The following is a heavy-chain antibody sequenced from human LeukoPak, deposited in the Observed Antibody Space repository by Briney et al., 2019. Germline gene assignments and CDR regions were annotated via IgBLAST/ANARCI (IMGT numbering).Heavy chain of an antibody. Sequence: PGGSLRLSCAASGLTFDDYAMHWVRQAPGKGLEWVSGISWNSGSIGYADSVKGRFTISRDNAKNSLYLQMSSLRAEDTALYYCAKGGYQSFYYFDYWGQGTLVTVSS. CDR2: ISWNSGSI. D-gene: IGHD2-2*01. J-gene: IGHJ4*02. CDR1: GLTFDDYA. V-gene: IGHV3-9*01. CDR3: AKGGYQSFYYFDY.